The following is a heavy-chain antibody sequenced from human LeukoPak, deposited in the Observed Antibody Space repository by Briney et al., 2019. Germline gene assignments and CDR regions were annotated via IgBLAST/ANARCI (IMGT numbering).Heavy chain of an antibody. V-gene: IGHV1-69*01. D-gene: IGHD3-10*01. CDR1: GGTFSSYA. CDR2: IIPIFGTA. J-gene: IGHJ6*04. Sequence: SVKVSCKASGGTFSSYAISWVRQAPGQGLEWMGGIIPIFGTANYAQKFQGRVTITADESTSTAYMELGSLRSEDTAVYYCARGYYYGSGREDGMDVWGKGTTVTVSS. CDR3: ARGYYYGSGREDGMDV.